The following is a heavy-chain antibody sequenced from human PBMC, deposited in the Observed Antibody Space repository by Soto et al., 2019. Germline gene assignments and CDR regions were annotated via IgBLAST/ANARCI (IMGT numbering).Heavy chain of an antibody. CDR3: ARLRGVGGGGDY. V-gene: IGHV5-10-1*01. CDR2: IDPTNSNI. D-gene: IGHD3-10*01. J-gene: IGHJ4*03. CDR1: GYRFTSSW. Sequence: GESLKISCAASGYRFTSSWITWVRHIPGKGLEWMATIDPTNSNINYNPSFRGHVTLSVDKSASTAYLEWISLRAWDTAIYYCARLRGVGGGGDYWGQGTLVTVSS.